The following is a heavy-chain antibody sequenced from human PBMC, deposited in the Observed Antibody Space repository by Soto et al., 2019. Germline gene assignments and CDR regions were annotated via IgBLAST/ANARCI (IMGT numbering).Heavy chain of an antibody. J-gene: IGHJ6*02. CDR2: INPNSGGP. Sequence: QVQLVQSGAEVKKPGASVKVSCKASGYTFTGYYMHWVRQAPGQGLEWMGWINPNSGGPNYAQKFQGWVTMTRDTSISTADMELRRLRSDDTAVYYCARGPPWGGSDIYYYGMDVWGQGTTVTVSS. CDR1: GYTFTGYY. D-gene: IGHD1-26*01. V-gene: IGHV1-2*04. CDR3: ARGPPWGGSDIYYYGMDV.